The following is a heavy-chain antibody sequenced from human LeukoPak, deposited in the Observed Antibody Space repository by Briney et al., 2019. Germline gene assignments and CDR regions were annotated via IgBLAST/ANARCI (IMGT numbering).Heavy chain of an antibody. CDR3: ARDLGRGYCISGCCYGLLY. CDR1: GYTFTSYY. D-gene: IGHD2-2*01. Sequence: ASVKVSCKASGYTFTSYYMHWVRQAPGQGLEWMGIINPSGGSTSYAQKFQGRVTMTRDTSTSTVYMELSSLISDDTAVYYCARDLGRGYCISGCCYGLLYWGQGTLVTVSS. CDR2: INPSGGST. J-gene: IGHJ4*02. V-gene: IGHV1-46*01.